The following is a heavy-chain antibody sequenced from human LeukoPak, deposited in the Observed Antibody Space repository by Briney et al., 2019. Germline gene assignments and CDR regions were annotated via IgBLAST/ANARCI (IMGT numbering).Heavy chain of an antibody. D-gene: IGHD4-11*01. CDR3: ARSFAGFDYSLYYYYYGMDV. V-gene: IGHV1-69*01. CDR2: IIPIFGTA. CDR1: GGTFSIYA. Sequence: SVKVSCKASGGTFSIYAISWVRQAPGQGLEWMGGIIPIFGTANYAQKFQGRVTITADESTSTAYMELSSLRSEDTAVYYCARSFAGFDYSLYYYYYGMDVWGQGTTVTVSS. J-gene: IGHJ6*02.